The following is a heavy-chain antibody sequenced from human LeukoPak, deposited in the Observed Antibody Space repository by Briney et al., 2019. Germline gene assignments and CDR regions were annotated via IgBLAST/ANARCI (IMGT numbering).Heavy chain of an antibody. CDR3: AREMVYCSSTSCPLDY. Sequence: SVKVPCKASGGTFSSYAISWVRQAPGQGLEWMGGIIPIFGTANYAQKFQGRVTITADESTSTAYMELSSLRSEDTAVYYCAREMVYCSSTSCPLDYWGQGTLVTVSS. D-gene: IGHD2-2*01. CDR1: GGTFSSYA. J-gene: IGHJ4*02. V-gene: IGHV1-69*01. CDR2: IIPIFGTA.